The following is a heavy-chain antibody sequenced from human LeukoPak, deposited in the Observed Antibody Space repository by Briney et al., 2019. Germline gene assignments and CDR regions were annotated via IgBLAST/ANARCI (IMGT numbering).Heavy chain of an antibody. D-gene: IGHD1-26*01. CDR2: IWYVGSDK. Sequence: PGRSLRLSCAASGFTFSNYGMHWVRQPPDKGLEWVAVIWYVGSDKYYTESVKGRFTISRDNSKNTVFLQMNSLRAEDTAVYYCARELGRVGAFDIWGQGTMVTVSS. CDR3: ARELGRVGAFDI. CDR1: GFTFSNYG. V-gene: IGHV3-33*01. J-gene: IGHJ3*02.